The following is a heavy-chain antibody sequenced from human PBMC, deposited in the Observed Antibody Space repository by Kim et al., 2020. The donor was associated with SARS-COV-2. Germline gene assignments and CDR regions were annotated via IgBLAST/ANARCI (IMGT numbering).Heavy chain of an antibody. Sequence: YAQSRQGRVTMTIDTSTTPAYMELRNLESDDTAVYYCAREAYTGADYYFDYWGRGTLVTVSS. CDR3: AREAYTGADYYFDY. V-gene: IGHV1-18*01. J-gene: IGHJ4*02. D-gene: IGHD3-16*01.